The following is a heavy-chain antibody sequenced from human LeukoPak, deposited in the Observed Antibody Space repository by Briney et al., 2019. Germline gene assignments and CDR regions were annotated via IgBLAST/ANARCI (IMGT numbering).Heavy chain of an antibody. V-gene: IGHV1-18*01. Sequence: GASVKVSCKASGYTFTSYGISWVRQAPGQGLEWMGWISAYNGNTNYAQKLQGRVTMTTDTSTSTAYMEPRSLRSDDTAVYYCARDSNSQYYYDSSGYYFRSQHDFDYWGQGTLVTVSS. CDR1: GYTFTSYG. D-gene: IGHD3-22*01. J-gene: IGHJ4*02. CDR2: ISAYNGNT. CDR3: ARDSNSQYYYDSSGYYFRSQHDFDY.